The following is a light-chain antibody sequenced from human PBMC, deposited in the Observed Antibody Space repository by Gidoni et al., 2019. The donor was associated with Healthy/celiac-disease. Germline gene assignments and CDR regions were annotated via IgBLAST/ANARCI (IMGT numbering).Light chain of an antibody. J-gene: IGLJ1*01. Sequence: QSALTQPASLSASPGQSITISCTVTSSDVVGYHYVSWYTQHTCKAPKLMIYELSNRPSGVSNRFSGSKSGNTASLTISGLQAEDEADYYCSSYTSSSTPYVFGTGTKVTVL. CDR1: SSDVVGYHY. CDR2: ELS. V-gene: IGLV2-14*01. CDR3: SSYTSSSTPYV.